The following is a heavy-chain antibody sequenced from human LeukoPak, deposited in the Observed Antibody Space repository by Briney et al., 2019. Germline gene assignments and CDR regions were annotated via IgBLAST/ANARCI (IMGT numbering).Heavy chain of an antibody. V-gene: IGHV3-7*01. Sequence: PGGSLRLSCAASGFTFSSYWMSWVRQAPGKGLEWVANIKQDGSEKYYVDSVKGRFTISRDNAKNSLYLQMNSLRAEDTAVYYCAVAVLMVYASYWGQGTLVTVSS. CDR1: GFTFSSYW. D-gene: IGHD2-8*01. CDR2: IKQDGSEK. J-gene: IGHJ4*02. CDR3: AVAVLMVYASY.